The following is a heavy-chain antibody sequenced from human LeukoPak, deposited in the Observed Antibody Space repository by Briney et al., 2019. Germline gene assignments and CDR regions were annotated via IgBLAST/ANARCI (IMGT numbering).Heavy chain of an antibody. CDR1: GGTFSSYA. V-gene: IGHV1-69*05. CDR3: ASRAYCGGDCYWRGAFDI. Sequence: SVKVSCKASGGTFSSYAISWVRQAPGQGLEWMRRIIPIFGTANYAQKFQGRVTITTDESTSTAYMELSSLRSEDTAVYYCASRAYCGGDCYWRGAFDIWGQGTTVTVSS. CDR2: IIPIFGTA. J-gene: IGHJ3*02. D-gene: IGHD2-21*02.